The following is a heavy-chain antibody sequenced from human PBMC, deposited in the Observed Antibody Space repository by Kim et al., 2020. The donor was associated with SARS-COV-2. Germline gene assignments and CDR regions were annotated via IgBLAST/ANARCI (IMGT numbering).Heavy chain of an antibody. V-gene: IGHV1-8*01. CDR3: ARAHQDYDSSGYYYGPVVDFDY. J-gene: IGHJ4*02. CDR1: GYTFTSYD. D-gene: IGHD3-22*01. Sequence: ASVKVSCKASGYTFTSYDINWVRQATGQGLEWMGWMNPNSGNTGYAQKFQGRVTMTRNTSISTAYMELSSLRSEDTAVYYCARAHQDYDSSGYYYGPVVDFDYWGQGTLVTVSS. CDR2: MNPNSGNT.